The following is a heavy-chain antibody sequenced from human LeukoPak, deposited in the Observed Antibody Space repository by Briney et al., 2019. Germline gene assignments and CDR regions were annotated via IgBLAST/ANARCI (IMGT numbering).Heavy chain of an antibody. V-gene: IGHV1-2*02. J-gene: IGHJ6*02. D-gene: IGHD2-15*01. CDR1: GYTFTGYY. CDR3: ARYPRHCSGGSCYSGFLYYYGMDV. CDR2: INPNSGGT. Sequence: ASVKVSCKASGYTFTGYYMHWVRQAPGQRLEWMGWINPNSGGTNYAQKFQGRVTMTRDTSISTAYMELRRLRSDDTAVYYCARYPRHCSGGSCYSGFLYYYGMDVWGQGTTVTVSS.